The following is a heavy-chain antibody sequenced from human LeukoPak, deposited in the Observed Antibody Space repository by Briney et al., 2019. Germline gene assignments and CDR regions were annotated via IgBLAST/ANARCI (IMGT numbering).Heavy chain of an antibody. J-gene: IGHJ4*02. CDR2: INTADGTT. CDR3: ARNMDDSGTPGY. D-gene: IGHD3-10*01. Sequence: ASVKVSCKTSGYTFSAYPMHWVRQAPGQGLEWMGWINTADGTTEYSQKFEGRVTITRDSSATTAYMELSSLRPEDTSVYYCARNMDDSGTPGYWGQGTLVTVSS. CDR1: GYTFSAYP. V-gene: IGHV1-3*04.